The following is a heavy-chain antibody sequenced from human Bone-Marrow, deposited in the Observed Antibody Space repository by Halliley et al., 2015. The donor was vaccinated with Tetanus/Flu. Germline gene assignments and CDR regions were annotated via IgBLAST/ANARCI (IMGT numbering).Heavy chain of an antibody. CDR2: YYSGSP. D-gene: IGHD2-2*01. Sequence: YYSGSPSYTPPLKSRVTFSVDTSKNQFSLKLSSVTAADTAAYYCATGRVVVPATTPSYYFDYWGQGTLVTVSS. J-gene: IGHJ4*02. CDR3: ATGRVVVPATTPSYYFDY. V-gene: IGHV4-30-4*01.